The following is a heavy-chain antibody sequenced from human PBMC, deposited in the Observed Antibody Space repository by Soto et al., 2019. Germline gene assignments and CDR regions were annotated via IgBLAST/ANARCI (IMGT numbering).Heavy chain of an antibody. CDR1: GFTFSSYG. Sequence: QVQLVESGGGVVQPGRSLSLSCAASGFTFSSYGMHWVGQAPGKGLEWVAVIWYDGSNKYYADSVRGRFTISRDSSKNTLYLQMNSLRAEDTAVYYCARDPVSDSSSWFFDYWGQGTLVTVSS. V-gene: IGHV3-33*01. CDR2: IWYDGSNK. J-gene: IGHJ4*02. D-gene: IGHD6-13*01. CDR3: ARDPVSDSSSWFFDY.